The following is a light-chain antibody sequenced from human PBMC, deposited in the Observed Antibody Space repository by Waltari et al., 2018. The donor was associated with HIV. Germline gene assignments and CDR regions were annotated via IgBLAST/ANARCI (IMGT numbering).Light chain of an antibody. J-gene: IGLJ3*02. CDR1: SGSVSDTNY. CDR3: VLNMGSGTWM. CDR2: STI. V-gene: IGLV8-61*01. Sequence: QTVVTQEPSVSVSPGGTITLTCGLSSGSVSDTNYPSWYQQTPGQAPRTLLYSTITRSSGVPDRFSGSIFGNKAALTIAGAQADDESDYYCVLNMGSGTWMFGGGTKLTVL.